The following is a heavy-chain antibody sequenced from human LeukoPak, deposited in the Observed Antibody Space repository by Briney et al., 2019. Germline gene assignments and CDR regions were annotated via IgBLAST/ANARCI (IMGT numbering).Heavy chain of an antibody. CDR2: IDYSGNT. Sequence: SETLSLTCTVSGGSITSYYWDWIRQPPGKGLEWIGYIDYSGNTNYNPSPKSRVTISVDTSKNQFSLKLTSVTAADTAVYYCARDFGSRPYYYYYMAVWGKGTTVTVYS. V-gene: IGHV4-59*12. CDR1: GGSITSYY. J-gene: IGHJ6*03. D-gene: IGHD6-13*01. CDR3: ARDFGSRPYYYYYMAV.